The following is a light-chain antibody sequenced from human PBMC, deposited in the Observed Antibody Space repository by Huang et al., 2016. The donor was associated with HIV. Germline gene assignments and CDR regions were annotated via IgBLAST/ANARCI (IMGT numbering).Light chain of an antibody. CDR1: QTISTF. CDR2: VAS. V-gene: IGKV1-39*01. Sequence: DIQMPQSPSPLSASVGDRIRITCRASQTISTFLNWYQQQPGKAPKLLIYVASNLQSGVSSRFSGTGSGTHFTLTVTGLQPDDFATYFCQQTSSVPLTFGGGTRVE. CDR3: QQTSSVPLT. J-gene: IGKJ4*01.